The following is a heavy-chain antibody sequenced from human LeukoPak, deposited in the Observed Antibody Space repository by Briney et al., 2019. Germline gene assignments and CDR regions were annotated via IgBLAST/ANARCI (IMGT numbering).Heavy chain of an antibody. J-gene: IGHJ3*02. Sequence: GGSLRLSCVASGVTLSNYAMSWARQAPGKGLEWVSGISSSGSGGNTYYADSVKGRFTISRDNSKNTLYLQMNSLRAEDTAVYYCAGGVVIVDAFDIWGQGTMVTVSS. CDR2: ISSSGSGGNT. CDR1: GVTLSNYA. V-gene: IGHV3-23*01. D-gene: IGHD3-3*01. CDR3: AGGVVIVDAFDI.